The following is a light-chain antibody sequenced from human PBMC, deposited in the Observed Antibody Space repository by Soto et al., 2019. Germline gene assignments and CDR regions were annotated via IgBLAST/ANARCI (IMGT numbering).Light chain of an antibody. CDR3: QQYNNWGLS. CDR1: ENVGTN. J-gene: IGKJ4*01. Sequence: IVLTQSPATLSVSPGERVTLSCRASENVGTNLAWYQQIPGQPPRLLIYGSSTRATGISATFSGSGSRTEFTLTISSLQSEDSAVYYCQQYNNWGLSVGGGTRVEIK. V-gene: IGKV3D-15*01. CDR2: GSS.